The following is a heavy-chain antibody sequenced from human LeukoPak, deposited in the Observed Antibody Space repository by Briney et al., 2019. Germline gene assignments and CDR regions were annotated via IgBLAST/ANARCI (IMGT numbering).Heavy chain of an antibody. J-gene: IGHJ6*03. CDR2: IYYSGST. CDR1: GGSISSSSYY. CDR3: AKIAAAGMEYYYYMDV. D-gene: IGHD6-13*01. V-gene: IGHV4-39*07. Sequence: PSETLSLTCTVSGGSISSSSYYWGWIRQPPGKGLEWIASIYYSGSTYYNPSLKSRVTISVDTSKNQFSLKLSSVTAADTAVYYCAKIAAAGMEYYYYMDVWGKGTTVTVSS.